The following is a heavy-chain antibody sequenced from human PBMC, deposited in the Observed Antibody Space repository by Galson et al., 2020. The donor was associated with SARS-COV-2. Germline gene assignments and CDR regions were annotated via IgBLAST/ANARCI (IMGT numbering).Heavy chain of an antibody. J-gene: IGHJ4*02. V-gene: IGHV4-31*01. D-gene: IGHD3-10*01. Sequence: SETLSLTCTVSGGSISSGGYYWSWIRQHPGKGLEWIGYIYYSGSTYYNPSLKSLVTISVDTSKNQFSLKLSSVTAADTAVYYCARVVSGSGSEPIDCWGQGTLVTVSS. CDR3: ARVVSGSGSEPIDC. CDR1: GGSISSGGYY. CDR2: IYYSGST.